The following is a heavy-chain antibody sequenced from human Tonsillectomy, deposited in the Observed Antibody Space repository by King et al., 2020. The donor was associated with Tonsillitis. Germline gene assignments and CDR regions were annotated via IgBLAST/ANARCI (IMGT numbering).Heavy chain of an antibody. J-gene: IGHJ3*02. CDR1: GFTFDDYA. CDR3: AKDIHGDYGGAFDI. Sequence: EVQLVESGGGLVQPGRSLRLSCAASGFTFDDYAMHWVRQAPGKGLEWVSGISWNSGSIGYADSVKGRFTISRDNAKNSLYLQMNSLRAEDTAFYYCAKDIHGDYGGAFDIWGQGTMVTVSS. V-gene: IGHV3-9*01. D-gene: IGHD4-17*01. CDR2: ISWNSGSI.